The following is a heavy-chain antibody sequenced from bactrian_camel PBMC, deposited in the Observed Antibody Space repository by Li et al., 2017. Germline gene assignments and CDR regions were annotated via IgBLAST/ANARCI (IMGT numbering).Heavy chain of an antibody. CDR1: YTPGDYC. J-gene: IGHJ6*01. CDR2: ITGDGST. Sequence: HVQLVESGGGSVPAGGSLNLSCKYTPGDYCLGWFRQPPGKGREAVAAITGDGSTSYADSLKGRFTASRDNAKNTLYLQMNNLKPEDTAIYYCAASKSPTCGGRPSSSLSFGYWGQGTQVTVS. V-gene: IGHV3S26*01. CDR3: AASKSPTCGGRPSSSLSFGY. D-gene: IGHD2*01.